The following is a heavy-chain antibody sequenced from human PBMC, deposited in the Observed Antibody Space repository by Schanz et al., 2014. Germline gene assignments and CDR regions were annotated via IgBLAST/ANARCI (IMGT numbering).Heavy chain of an antibody. Sequence: QVQLVQSGAEVKKPGASVKVSCKASGYTFTSYYIHWVRQAPGQGLEWMGWINCNSGGTNYPQKFQGRVTMTRDTSISTAYMELNRLKPDDTAVYYCARESVSRTRLFDPWGQGTLVTVSS. CDR1: GYTFTSYY. J-gene: IGHJ5*02. D-gene: IGHD3-3*01. CDR3: ARESVSRTRLFDP. V-gene: IGHV1-2*02. CDR2: INCNSGGT.